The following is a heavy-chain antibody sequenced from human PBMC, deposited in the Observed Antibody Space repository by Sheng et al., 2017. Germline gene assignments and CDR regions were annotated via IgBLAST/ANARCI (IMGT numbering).Heavy chain of an antibody. D-gene: IGHD1-26*01. CDR1: GFSFFDFI. CDR3: VRGNVGATSGMGV. J-gene: IGHJ6*02. V-gene: IGHV3-21*01. Sequence: EVQLVESGGGLVKPGGSLRLSCASSGFSFFDFIMNWVRQGPGKGLEWVSTITTGSEKMYYADSVKGRFTVSRDNAKGSLDLQMDSLRVEDTGVYFCVRGNVGATSGMGVWGQGTTVIVSS. CDR2: ITTGSEKM.